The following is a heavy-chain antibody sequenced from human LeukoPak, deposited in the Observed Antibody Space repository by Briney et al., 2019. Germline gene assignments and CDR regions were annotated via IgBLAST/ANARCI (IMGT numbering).Heavy chain of an antibody. CDR2: IIPIFGTA. CDR3: ARGLLGDCYYYGMDV. Sequence: VTSVKVSCKASGGTFSSYAISWVRQAPGQGLEWMGGIIPIFGTANYAQKFQGRVTITADKSTSTAYMELSSLRSEDTAVYYCARGLLGDCYYYGMDVWGKGTTVTVSS. V-gene: IGHV1-69*06. J-gene: IGHJ6*04. D-gene: IGHD2-21*01. CDR1: GGTFSSYA.